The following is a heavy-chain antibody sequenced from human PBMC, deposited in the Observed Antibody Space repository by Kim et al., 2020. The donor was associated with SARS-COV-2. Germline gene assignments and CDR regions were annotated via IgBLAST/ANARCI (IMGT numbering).Heavy chain of an antibody. J-gene: IGHJ4*02. V-gene: IGHV5-10-1*01. CDR2: IDPSDSYT. D-gene: IGHD1-26*01. Sequence: GESLKISCKGSGYSFTSYWINWVRQMSGKGLEWMGRIDPSDSYTNYSPSFQGHVTISADKSISTAYLQWSSLKASDTAMYYCASYSGSYYSRWGQGTLVTVSS. CDR1: GYSFTSYW. CDR3: ASYSGSYYSR.